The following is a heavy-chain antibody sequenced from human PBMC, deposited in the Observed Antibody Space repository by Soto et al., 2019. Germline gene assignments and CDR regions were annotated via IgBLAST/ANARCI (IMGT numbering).Heavy chain of an antibody. D-gene: IGHD6-25*01. Sequence: ASVKVSCKASGYTFTDLDINWVRQATGQGPEWMGWMSPNNGATGYAQSFQGRVTMTKDTSISTAYMELSSLGSEDTAVYCCARGVAAGLDYWGQGTLVTVSS. V-gene: IGHV1-8*01. CDR2: MSPNNGAT. J-gene: IGHJ4*02. CDR3: ARGVAAGLDY. CDR1: GYTFTDLD.